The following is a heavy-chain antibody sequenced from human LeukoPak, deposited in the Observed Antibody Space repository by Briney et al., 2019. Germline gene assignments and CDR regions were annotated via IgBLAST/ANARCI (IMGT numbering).Heavy chain of an antibody. CDR2: ISAYNGNT. Sequence: ASVKVSCKASGYTFTSYGISWVRQAPGQGLEWMGWISAYNGNTNYAQKLQGRVTMTTDTSTSTAYMELMNLRSDDTAVYYCARGWLGWPIHPYYFDYWGQGTLVTVSS. V-gene: IGHV1-18*01. CDR1: GYTFTSYG. D-gene: IGHD6-19*01. CDR3: ARGWLGWPIHPYYFDY. J-gene: IGHJ4*02.